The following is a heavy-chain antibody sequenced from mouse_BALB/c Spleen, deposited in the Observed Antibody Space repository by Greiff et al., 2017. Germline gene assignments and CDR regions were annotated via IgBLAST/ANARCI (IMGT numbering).Heavy chain of an antibody. CDR1: GFTFSNYT. J-gene: IGHJ2*01. CDR3: ARGLITPVVAEYFDY. CDR2: ISSGGNS. V-gene: IGHV5-6-5*01. Sequence: EVKLQESGGGLVKPGGSLKLSCAASGFTFSNYTMSWVRQTPEKRLEWVASISSGGNSYYPDSVKGRFTISRDNGRNILYLQLNSLRSEDTAMYYCARGLITPVVAEYFDYWGQGTTLTVSS. D-gene: IGHD1-1*01.